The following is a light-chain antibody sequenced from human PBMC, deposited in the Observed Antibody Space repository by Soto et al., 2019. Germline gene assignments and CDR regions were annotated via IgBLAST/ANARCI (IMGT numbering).Light chain of an antibody. CDR1: SSDVGGSNY. CDR3: SSYTSSSTPWVV. CDR2: EVS. Sequence: QSALTQPASVSASPGQSITISCTGTSSDVGGSNYVSWYQQHPGKAPKLMIYEVSNRPSGVSNRFSGSKSGNTASLTISGLQAEDEADYYCSSYTSSSTPWVVFGGGTKVTVL. J-gene: IGLJ2*01. V-gene: IGLV2-14*01.